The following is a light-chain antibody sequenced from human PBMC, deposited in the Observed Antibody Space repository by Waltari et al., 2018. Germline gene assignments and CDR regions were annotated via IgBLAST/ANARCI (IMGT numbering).Light chain of an antibody. V-gene: IGKV2-29*03. CDR1: HSLLSSYGKAY. CDR3: MQATHLPLT. CDR2: EVS. J-gene: IGKJ4*01. Sequence: DVVMTQTPLSLSVTPGQPASISCKSSHSLLSSYGKAYLYWYLQRPGQSPQLLIYEVSSRFSGVPDRFSGSGSETDFTLKISRVEAEDVGIYYCMQATHLPLTFGGGTMVDIK.